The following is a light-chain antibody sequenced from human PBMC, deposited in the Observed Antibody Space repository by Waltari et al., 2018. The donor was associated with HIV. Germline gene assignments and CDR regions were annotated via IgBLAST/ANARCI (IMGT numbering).Light chain of an antibody. Sequence: QLVLTQSPSASAPLGASVKLTCTLSSGPSNYATAWHQQQPEKGPRYLMKLNSDGIHTKGDGIPDRFSGSSSGAERYLTISSLHADDETDYYCQTWGSGTTVFGGGTKLTVL. CDR1: SGPSNYA. J-gene: IGLJ3*02. CDR2: LNSDGIH. CDR3: QTWGSGTTV. V-gene: IGLV4-69*01.